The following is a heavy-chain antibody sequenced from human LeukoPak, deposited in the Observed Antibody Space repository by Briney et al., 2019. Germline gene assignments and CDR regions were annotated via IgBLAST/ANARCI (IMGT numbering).Heavy chain of an antibody. CDR1: GGSISSSSYY. CDR3: AGDRAYPNDVFNI. CDR2: IYYSGST. J-gene: IGHJ3*02. D-gene: IGHD2-21*01. V-gene: IGHV4-39*07. Sequence: SETLSLTCTVSGGSISSSSYYWGWIRQPPGKGLEWIGSIYYSGSTYYNPSLKSRVTISVDTSKNQFSLKLSSVTAADTALYYCAGDRAYPNDVFNIWGQGTMITVS.